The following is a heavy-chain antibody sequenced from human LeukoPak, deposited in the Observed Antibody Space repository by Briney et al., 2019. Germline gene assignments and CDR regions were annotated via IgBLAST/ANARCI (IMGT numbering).Heavy chain of an antibody. CDR1: GFTFSNHG. CDR2: IGPSGTRT. J-gene: IGHJ4*02. CDR3: ARDLRGSSGFYYGD. Sequence: PGGSLRLSCAASGFTFSNHGMNWVRQAPGMGLEWVSGIGPSGTRTCYADSVKGRFAISRDNSRNTVYLQMNSLRADDTAVYYCARDLRGSSGFYYGDWGQGTLVTVSS. V-gene: IGHV3-23*01. D-gene: IGHD3-22*01.